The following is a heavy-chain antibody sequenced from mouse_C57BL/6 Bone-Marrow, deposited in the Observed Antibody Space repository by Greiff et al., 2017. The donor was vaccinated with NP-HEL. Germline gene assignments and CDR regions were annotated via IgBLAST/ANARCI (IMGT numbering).Heavy chain of an antibody. V-gene: IGHV1-80*01. CDR3: ARWDSNYEAWFAY. J-gene: IGHJ3*01. D-gene: IGHD2-5*01. CDR1: GYAFSSYW. Sequence: QVQLQQSGAELVKPGASVKISCKASGYAFSSYWMNWVKQRPGKGLEWIGQIYPGDGDTNYNGKFKGKATLTADKSSSTAYMQLSSLTSEDSAVYFCARWDSNYEAWFAYWGQGTLVTVSA. CDR2: IYPGDGDT.